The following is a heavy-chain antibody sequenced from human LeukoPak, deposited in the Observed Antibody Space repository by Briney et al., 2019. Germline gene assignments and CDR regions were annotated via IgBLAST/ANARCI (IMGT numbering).Heavy chain of an antibody. CDR1: GFTFSSYG. D-gene: IGHD3-10*01. Sequence: PGRSLRLSCAASGFTFSSYGMHWVRQAPGKGLEWVAVISYDGSNKYYADSVKGRFTISRDNSKNTLYLQMNSLRADDTAVYYCARSWFSTYFDFWGQGTLVTVSS. V-gene: IGHV3-30*03. J-gene: IGHJ4*02. CDR2: ISYDGSNK. CDR3: ARSWFSTYFDF.